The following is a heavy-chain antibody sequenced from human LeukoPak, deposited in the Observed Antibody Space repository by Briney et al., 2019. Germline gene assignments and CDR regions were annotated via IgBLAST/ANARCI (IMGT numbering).Heavy chain of an antibody. CDR3: ARRGTSSSWYVWFDP. CDR2: INPSGGST. J-gene: IGHJ5*02. V-gene: IGHV1-46*01. Sequence: ASVKVSCKASGYTFTSYYMHWVRQAPGQGLEWMGIINPSGGSTSYAQKFQGRVTMTRDMSTSTVYMELSSLRSEDTAVYYWARRGTSSSWYVWFDPWGQGTLVTVSS. D-gene: IGHD6-13*01. CDR1: GYTFTSYY.